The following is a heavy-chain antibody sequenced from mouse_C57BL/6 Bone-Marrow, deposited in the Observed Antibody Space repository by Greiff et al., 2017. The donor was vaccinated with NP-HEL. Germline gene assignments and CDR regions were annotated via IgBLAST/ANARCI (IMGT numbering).Heavy chain of an antibody. D-gene: IGHD1-1*01. Sequence: QVQLQQSGAELVKPGASVKISCKASGYAFSSYWMNWVKQRPGKGLECIGQIYPGDGDTNYNGKFKGKATLTADKSSSTAYMQLSSLTSEDSAVYFCARLGRSSWYFDVWGTGTTVTVSS. V-gene: IGHV1-80*01. CDR2: IYPGDGDT. CDR3: ARLGRSSWYFDV. CDR1: GYAFSSYW. J-gene: IGHJ1*03.